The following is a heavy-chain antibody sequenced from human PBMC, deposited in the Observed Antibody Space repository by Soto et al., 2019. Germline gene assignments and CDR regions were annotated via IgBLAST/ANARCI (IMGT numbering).Heavy chain of an antibody. CDR2: IKAGNGNT. CDR3: ARDANWFADLFGY. V-gene: IGHV1-3*01. D-gene: IGHD3-10*01. J-gene: IGHJ4*01. CDR1: GYTFTAYT. Sequence: VKVSCKASGYTFTAYTMHWVRQAPGQSLEWMGWIKAGNGNTRYSQKFQGRVTITRDTSASTVYLEVTSLKSEDTAVYYCARDANWFADLFGYWGHGTLVTVSS.